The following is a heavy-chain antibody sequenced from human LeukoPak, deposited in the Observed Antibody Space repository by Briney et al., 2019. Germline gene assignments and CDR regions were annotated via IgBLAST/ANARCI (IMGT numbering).Heavy chain of an antibody. CDR3: ARDQVVAAAGNGYYYYGMDV. D-gene: IGHD6-13*01. CDR2: INPNSGGT. V-gene: IGHV1-2*04. CDR1: GYTFTGYY. J-gene: IGHJ6*02. Sequence: ASVKVSCKASGYTFTGYYMHWVRQAPGQGLEWMGWINPNSGGTNYAQKFQGWVTMTRDTSISTAYMELSRLRSDDTAVYYCARDQVVAAAGNGYYYYGMDVWGQGTTVTVSS.